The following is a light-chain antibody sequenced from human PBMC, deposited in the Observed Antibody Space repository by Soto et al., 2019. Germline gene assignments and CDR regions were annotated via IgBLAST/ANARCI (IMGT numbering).Light chain of an antibody. CDR3: QQSYSSLT. Sequence: DVQMTQSPCALSASVVDRFTSTCRASQSISSYLNWYQQKPGKAPKLLIYAASSLQSGVPSRFSGSGSGTDFTLTISSLQPEDFATYYCQQSYSSLTFGGGTKVDIK. J-gene: IGKJ4*01. CDR2: AAS. CDR1: QSISSY. V-gene: IGKV1-39*01.